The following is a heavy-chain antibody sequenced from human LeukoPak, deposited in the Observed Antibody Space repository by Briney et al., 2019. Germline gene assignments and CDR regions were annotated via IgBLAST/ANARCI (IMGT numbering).Heavy chain of an antibody. J-gene: IGHJ3*02. CDR2: IIPIFGTA. CDR3: ARSDSSGYPYAFDI. Sequence: ASVKVSCKASGGTFSSYAISWVRQAPGQGLEWMGGIIPIFGTANYAQKFQGRVTITADESTSTAYMELSSLRSEDTAVYYCARSDSSGYPYAFDIWGQGTMVTVSS. CDR1: GGTFSSYA. V-gene: IGHV1-69*01. D-gene: IGHD3-22*01.